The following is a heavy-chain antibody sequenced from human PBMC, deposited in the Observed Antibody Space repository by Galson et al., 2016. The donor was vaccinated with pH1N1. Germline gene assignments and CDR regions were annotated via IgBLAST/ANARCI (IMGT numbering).Heavy chain of an antibody. J-gene: IGHJ3*02. V-gene: IGHV3-23*01. CDR2: VSGSGGYT. Sequence: SLRLSCAASGFGFSSYAMSWVRQAPGKGLEWVSSVSGSGGYTYDADSVKGRFTISRDNSNSTLYLQMNSLRAEDTALYYCAKANFGGYDLDAFDIWGQGTMVTVSS. D-gene: IGHD5-12*01. CDR1: GFGFSSYA. CDR3: AKANFGGYDLDAFDI.